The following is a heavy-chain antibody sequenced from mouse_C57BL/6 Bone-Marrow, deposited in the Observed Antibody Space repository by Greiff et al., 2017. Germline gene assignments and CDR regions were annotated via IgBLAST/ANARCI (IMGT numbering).Heavy chain of an antibody. Sequence: DVQLVESGGGLVKPGGSLKLSCAASGFTFSSYAMSWVRQTPEKRLEWVATISDGGSYTYYPDNVKGRFTISRDNAKNNLYLQMSHLKSEDTAMYYCARAGDDYVYFDYWGQGTTLTVSS. V-gene: IGHV5-4*01. CDR2: ISDGGSYT. CDR1: GFTFSSYA. J-gene: IGHJ2*01. CDR3: ARAGDDYVYFDY. D-gene: IGHD2-4*01.